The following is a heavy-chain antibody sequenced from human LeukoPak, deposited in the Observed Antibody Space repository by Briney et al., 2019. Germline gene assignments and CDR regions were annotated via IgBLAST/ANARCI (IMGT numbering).Heavy chain of an antibody. V-gene: IGHV1-18*01. D-gene: IGHD3-10*01. J-gene: IGHJ4*02. CDR3: ARGRYYGSGSLPDY. CDR2: ISAYNGDT. CDR1: GYSFGSFG. Sequence: GASVKVSCKGSGYSFGSFGINWVRQAPGQGLEGMGWISAYNGDTNYAQKFQGRLTMTTDTFPSTAYQDLMRLRSDDTAVYYCARGRYYGSGSLPDYWGQATLVSVSS.